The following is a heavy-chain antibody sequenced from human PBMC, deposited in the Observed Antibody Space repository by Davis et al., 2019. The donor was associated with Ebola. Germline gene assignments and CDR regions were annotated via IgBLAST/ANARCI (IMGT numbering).Heavy chain of an antibody. CDR1: GFTVSSNY. D-gene: IGHD1-7*01. J-gene: IGHJ6*02. CDR3: AKDLDGGTDYYYGMDV. CDR2: IYSGGST. Sequence: GGSLRLSCAASGFTVSSNYMSWVRQAPGKGLEWVSVIYSGGSTYYADSVKGRFTISRDNSKNTLYLQMNSLRAEDTAVYYCAKDLDGGTDYYYGMDVWGQGTTVTVSS. V-gene: IGHV3-53*05.